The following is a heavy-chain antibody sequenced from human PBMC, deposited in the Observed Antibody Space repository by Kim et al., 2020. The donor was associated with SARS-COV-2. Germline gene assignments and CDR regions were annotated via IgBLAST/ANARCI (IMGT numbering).Heavy chain of an antibody. V-gene: IGHV3-13*01. CDR2: IGTAGDT. CDR1: GFTFSSYD. Sequence: GGSLRLSCAASGFTFSSYDMHWVRQATGKGLEWVSAIGTAGDTYYPGSVKGRFTISRENAKNSLYLQMNSLRAGDTAVYYCARGSTKTTVTSYYYYYGMDVWGQGTTVTVSS. J-gene: IGHJ6*02. CDR3: ARGSTKTTVTSYYYYYGMDV. D-gene: IGHD4-17*01.